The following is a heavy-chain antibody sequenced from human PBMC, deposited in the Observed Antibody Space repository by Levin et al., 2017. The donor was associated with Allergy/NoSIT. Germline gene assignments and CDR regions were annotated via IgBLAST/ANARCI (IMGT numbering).Heavy chain of an antibody. CDR1: GGSISSDSYY. Sequence: SETLSLNCTVSGGSISSDSYYWDWIRQPPGKGLEWIGSIHYSGSTDYNPSLKNRITIFADTSKKQFSLKLRSVTATDTATYYCARSYFDILTGYYFDFWGQGTLVTVST. CDR3: ARSYFDILTGYYFDF. D-gene: IGHD3-9*01. J-gene: IGHJ4*02. CDR2: IHYSGST. V-gene: IGHV4-39*01.